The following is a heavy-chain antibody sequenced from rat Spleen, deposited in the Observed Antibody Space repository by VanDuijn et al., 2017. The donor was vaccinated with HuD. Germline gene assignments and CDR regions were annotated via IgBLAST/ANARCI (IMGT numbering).Heavy chain of an antibody. D-gene: IGHD1-1*01. J-gene: IGHJ2*01. CDR2: ISTGGGNT. Sequence: EVQLAGSGGGLVQPGRSLKLSCAASGFTFSDYYMAWVRQAPTKGLEWVASISTGGGNTYYRDSVKGRFTVSRNNAKSTLYLQMDSLRSEDTATYYCTRHPDYSNYFDYWGQGVMVTVSS. CDR1: GFTFSDYY. V-gene: IGHV5-25*01. CDR3: TRHPDYSNYFDY.